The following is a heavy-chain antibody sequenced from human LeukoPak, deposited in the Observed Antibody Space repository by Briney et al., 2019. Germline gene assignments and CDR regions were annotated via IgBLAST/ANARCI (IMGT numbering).Heavy chain of an antibody. D-gene: IGHD3-22*01. V-gene: IGHV3-7*01. Sequence: GGSLRLSRAASGFIFSGYWMSWVRQAPGMGLEWVANIRQDGSEKYYVDSVKGRFTISRDNAKNSLYLQMNSLRAEDTAVYFCGRDRYYFDSSGYYSTDYWGQGTLVTVSS. CDR3: GRDRYYFDSSGYYSTDY. CDR1: GFIFSGYW. CDR2: IRQDGSEK. J-gene: IGHJ4*02.